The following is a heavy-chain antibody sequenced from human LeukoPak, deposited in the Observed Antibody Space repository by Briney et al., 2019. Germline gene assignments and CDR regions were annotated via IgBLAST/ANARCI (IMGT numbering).Heavy chain of an antibody. CDR1: VYVFTSYD. Sequence: ASVKVSCKCSVYVFTSYDINWVRQATGQGLEWMGWMNPNSCNTGYAQKFQGRVTMTRNTSISTAYMELSSLSSEDTAVYYCAKGLGEYSGNVDFGYWGKGTLVTVSS. J-gene: IGHJ4*02. CDR3: AKGLGEYSGNVDFGY. CDR2: MNPNSCNT. V-gene: IGHV1-8*01. D-gene: IGHD5-12*01.